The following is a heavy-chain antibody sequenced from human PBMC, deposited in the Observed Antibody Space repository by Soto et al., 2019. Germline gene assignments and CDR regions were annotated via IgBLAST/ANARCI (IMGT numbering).Heavy chain of an antibody. CDR2: ISPNNGNT. Sequence: HVQLVQSGPAVKKPGASVKVSCKASGYTFTNSGVSWVRPAPGQGLEWMGWISPNNGNTQFAQKFQDRVTLTIDTTTTTAYMEVMSLISSDTAVYYCAKFVFGDYYFDSWGQGPLVTVSS. J-gene: IGHJ4*02. V-gene: IGHV1-18*01. D-gene: IGHD4-17*01. CDR1: GYTFTNSG. CDR3: AKFVFGDYYFDS.